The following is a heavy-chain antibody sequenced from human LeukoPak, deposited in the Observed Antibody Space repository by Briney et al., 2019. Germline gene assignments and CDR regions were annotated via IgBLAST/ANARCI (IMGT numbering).Heavy chain of an antibody. D-gene: IGHD5-18*01. J-gene: IGHJ6*02. CDR3: AKGTAMDQHYYYYGMDV. Sequence: PGGSLRLSCAASGFTFSSYGMHWVRQAPGKGLEWVAVISYDGSNKYYADSVKGRFTISRDNSKNTLYLQMNSLRAEDTAVYYCAKGTAMDQHYYYYGMDVWGQGTTVTVSS. CDR1: GFTFSSYG. V-gene: IGHV3-30*18. CDR2: ISYDGSNK.